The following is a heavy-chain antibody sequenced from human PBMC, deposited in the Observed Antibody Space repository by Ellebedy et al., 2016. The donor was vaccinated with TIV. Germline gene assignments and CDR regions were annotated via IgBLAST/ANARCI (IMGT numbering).Heavy chain of an antibody. CDR1: GFTFSSYW. CDR3: ARDKFRGGDWYFDY. Sequence: GESLKISCAASGFTFSSYWMSWVRQAPGEGLEWVANIKQDGSEEYYLDSVKGRFTISRDNANNSLYLQMNSLRAEDTAVYYCARDKFRGGDWYFDYWGQGTLVTVSS. V-gene: IGHV3-7*01. CDR2: IKQDGSEE. D-gene: IGHD2-21*02. J-gene: IGHJ4*02.